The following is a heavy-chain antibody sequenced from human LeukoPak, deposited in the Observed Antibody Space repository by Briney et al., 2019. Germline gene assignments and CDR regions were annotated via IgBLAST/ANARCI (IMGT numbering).Heavy chain of an antibody. CDR1: GGSFSGYY. V-gene: IGHV4-34*01. D-gene: IGHD5-12*01. CDR2: INHSGST. J-gene: IGHJ4*02. Sequence: PSETLSLTCAVYGGSFSGYYWSWIRQPPGKGLEWIGEINHSGSTNYNPSLKSRVTISVDSSTNQVSLKLSSVTAADMAVYYCARGTKTGNTGYDWDYWGQGSLVTVSS. CDR3: ARGTKTGNTGYDWDY.